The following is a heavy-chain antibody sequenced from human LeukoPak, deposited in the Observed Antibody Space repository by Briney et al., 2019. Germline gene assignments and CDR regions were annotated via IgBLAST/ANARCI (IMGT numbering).Heavy chain of an antibody. D-gene: IGHD7-27*01. CDR1: GFTFNYCA. Sequence: EGPLRLSCAASGFTFNYCAMNWVRQAPGKGLEWVSGIRVNDETYYADSVKGRFTISRDNSENTLYLQMSGLRAEDTAVYYCAKGTGDMGYYFDYWGQGTLVTVSS. J-gene: IGHJ4*02. CDR3: AKGTGDMGYYFDY. CDR2: IRVNDET. V-gene: IGHV3-23*01.